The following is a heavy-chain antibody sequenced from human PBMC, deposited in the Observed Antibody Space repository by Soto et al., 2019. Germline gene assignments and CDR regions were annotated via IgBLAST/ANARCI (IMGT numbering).Heavy chain of an antibody. CDR2: VYYTGST. Sequence: QLQLQESGPGLVKPSETLSLTCTVSGGSITTTYYWGWVRQAPGKGLECVGRVYYTGSTYLNPSLKSXXHXSXXTSKNQYSLKLSSVSVADTAVYYCASATGYYDFHYWGQGTLVTVSS. V-gene: IGHV4-39*01. CDR3: ASATGYYDFHY. J-gene: IGHJ4*02. D-gene: IGHD3-9*01. CDR1: GGSITTTYY.